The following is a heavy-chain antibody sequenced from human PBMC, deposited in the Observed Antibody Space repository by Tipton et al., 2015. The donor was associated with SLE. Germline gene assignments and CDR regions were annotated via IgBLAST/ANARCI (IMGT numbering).Heavy chain of an antibody. Sequence: QLVQSGAEVKKPGASVKVSCKASGYTFTSYGISWVRQAPGQGLEWMGWISAYNGNTNYAQKLQGRVTMTTDTSTSTAYMELRSLRSEDTAVYYCARGLLSRITIFTYYYMDVWGKGTTVTVSS. V-gene: IGHV1-18*01. CDR3: ARGLLSRITIFTYYYMDV. D-gene: IGHD3-3*01. CDR2: ISAYNGNT. J-gene: IGHJ6*03. CDR1: GYTFTSYG.